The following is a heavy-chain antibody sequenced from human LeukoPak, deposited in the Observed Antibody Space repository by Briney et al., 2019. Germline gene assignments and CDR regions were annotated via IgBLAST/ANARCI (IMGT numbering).Heavy chain of an antibody. CDR1: GGSVSSYY. V-gene: IGHV4-59*08. CDR3: ARGNWGSGYYFDY. J-gene: IGHJ4*02. Sequence: SETLSLTCTVSGGSVSSYYWSWIRQPPGKGLEWIGYIYYSGSTNYNPSLKSRVTISVDTSKNQFSLKLSSVTAADTAVYYCARGNWGSGYYFDYWGQGTLVTVSS. D-gene: IGHD7-27*01. CDR2: IYYSGST.